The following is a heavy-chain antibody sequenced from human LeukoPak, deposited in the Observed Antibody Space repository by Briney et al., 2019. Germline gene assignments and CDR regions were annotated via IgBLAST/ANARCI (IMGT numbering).Heavy chain of an antibody. CDR3: AKALL. V-gene: IGHV3-21*01. J-gene: IGHJ1*01. CDR1: GFTFTSYS. CDR2: ISSSSTYI. Sequence: RSLRLSCAISGFTFTSYSMNWVRQAPGKGLELVSSISSSSTYIYSADSWKSGFTISRDDAKNSLYLQMNSLRAEDTAVYYCAKALLGGQGTLVTVSS.